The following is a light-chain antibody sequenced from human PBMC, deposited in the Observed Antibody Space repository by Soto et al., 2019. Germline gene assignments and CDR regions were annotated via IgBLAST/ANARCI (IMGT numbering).Light chain of an antibody. J-gene: IGKJ1*01. CDR1: QSVSSNY. Sequence: EIVLTQSPGTLSLSPGERATLSCRASQSVSSNYLAWYRRKPGQAPRLLIYGASYRATDIPGRFSGSGSGTDFTLTITRLEPEDFAVYYCQQYGSSPPTCGPGTRVEIK. CDR3: QQYGSSPPT. CDR2: GAS. V-gene: IGKV3-20*01.